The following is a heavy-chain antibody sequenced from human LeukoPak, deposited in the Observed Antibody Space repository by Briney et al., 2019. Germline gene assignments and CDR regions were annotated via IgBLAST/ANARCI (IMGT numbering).Heavy chain of an antibody. CDR3: ARVLYGDYWRYFDY. D-gene: IGHD4-17*01. CDR1: GFTFSSYW. CDR2: IKQDGSEK. J-gene: IGHJ4*02. Sequence: PGGSLRLSCAASGFTFSSYWMSWVRQAPGKGLEWVANIKQDGSEKYYVDSVKGRFTISRDNAKNSLYLQMNSLRAEDTAVYYCARVLYGDYWRYFDYWGQGTLVTVSS. V-gene: IGHV3-7*01.